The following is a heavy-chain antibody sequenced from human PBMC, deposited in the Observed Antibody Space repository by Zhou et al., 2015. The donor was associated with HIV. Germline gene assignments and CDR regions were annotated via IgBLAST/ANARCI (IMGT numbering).Heavy chain of an antibody. CDR1: GYTFTGFSGYY. D-gene: IGHD5-12*01. Sequence: QVQLVQSGAEVKKPGASVKVSCKASGYTFTGFSGYYMHWVRQAPGQGLEWMGWINPNSGGTNYAQKFQGRVTMTRDTSISTAYMELSRLRSDDTAVYYCARASVDYSGYDYVNPDFDYWGQGTLVTVSS. CDR2: INPNSGGT. J-gene: IGHJ4*02. V-gene: IGHV1-2*02. CDR3: ARASVDYSGYDYVNPDFDY.